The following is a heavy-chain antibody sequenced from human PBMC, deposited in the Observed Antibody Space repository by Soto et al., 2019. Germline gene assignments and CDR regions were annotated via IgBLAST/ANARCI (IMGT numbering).Heavy chain of an antibody. CDR2: INSDGNST. J-gene: IGHJ4*02. CDR1: GFTFSPFW. V-gene: IGHV3-74*01. CDR3: ARGSNHFDY. D-gene: IGHD4-4*01. Sequence: EVQLVESGGDLVQPGGSLRLSCAASGFTFSPFWMHWVRQVPGKGPGWVSRINSDGNSTSYADSVKGRFTISRDNAKNTLYLQMNSLRAEDTAVYYCARGSNHFDYWGQGTLVTVSS.